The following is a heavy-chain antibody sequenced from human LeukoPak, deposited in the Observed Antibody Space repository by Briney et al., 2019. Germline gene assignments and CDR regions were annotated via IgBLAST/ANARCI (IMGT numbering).Heavy chain of an antibody. CDR1: GYTFTSYG. J-gene: IGHJ4*02. V-gene: IGHV1-18*01. CDR3: ARDCERQNGDCVSFDY. Sequence: ASVKVSCKASGYTFTSYGISWVRQAPGQGLEWMGWVSAYNGNTNYAQKLQGRVTMTTDTSTSTAYMELRSLRSDDTAVYYCARDCERQNGDCVSFDYWGQGTLVTVSS. CDR2: VSAYNGNT. D-gene: IGHD2-21*02.